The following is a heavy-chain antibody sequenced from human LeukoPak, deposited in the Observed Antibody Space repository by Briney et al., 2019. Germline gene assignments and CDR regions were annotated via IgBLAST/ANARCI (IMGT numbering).Heavy chain of an antibody. V-gene: IGHV4-34*01. CDR1: GGSFSGYY. CDR3: ARAGSSGWRVKNWFDP. D-gene: IGHD6-19*01. Sequence: PSETPSLTCAVYGGSFSGYYWSWIRQPPGKGLEWIGEINHSGSTNYNPSLKSRVTISVDTSKNQFSLKLSSVTAADTAVYYCARAGSSGWRVKNWFDPWGQGTLVTVSS. J-gene: IGHJ5*02. CDR2: INHSGST.